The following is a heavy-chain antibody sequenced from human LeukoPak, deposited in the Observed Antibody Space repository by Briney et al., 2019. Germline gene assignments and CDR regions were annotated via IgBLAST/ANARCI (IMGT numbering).Heavy chain of an antibody. Sequence: SETLPLTCTVSGASISSGSNSWGWIRQPAGKGLEWIGRINTSGTTNYNPSLKSRVTMSIDTSKNQFSLKLSSVTAADTAVYYCARGVGAYYMDVWGKGTTVTISS. J-gene: IGHJ6*03. CDR1: GASISSGSNS. CDR3: ARGVGAYYMDV. D-gene: IGHD1-26*01. V-gene: IGHV4-61*02. CDR2: INTSGTT.